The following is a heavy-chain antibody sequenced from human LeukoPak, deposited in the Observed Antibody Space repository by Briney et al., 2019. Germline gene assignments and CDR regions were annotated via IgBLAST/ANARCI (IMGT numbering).Heavy chain of an antibody. V-gene: IGHV4-39*01. CDR2: IYYSGST. Sequence: SETLSLTCTVSGGSISSGGYYWSWIRQPPGKGLEWIGYIYYSGSTYYNPSLKSRVTISVDTSKNQFSLKLSCVTTSDTVVYYCARHLWFGELYYFDYWGQGTLVTVSS. D-gene: IGHD3-10*01. CDR3: ARHLWFGELYYFDY. J-gene: IGHJ4*02. CDR1: GGSISSGGYY.